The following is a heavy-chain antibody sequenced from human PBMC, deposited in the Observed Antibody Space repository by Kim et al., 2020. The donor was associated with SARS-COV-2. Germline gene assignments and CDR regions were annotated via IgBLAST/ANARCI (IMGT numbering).Heavy chain of an antibody. J-gene: IGHJ4*02. CDR3: SVYMFRGGTHHFY. CDR1: GFTFSTYW. V-gene: IGHV3-74*01. Sequence: GGSLRLSCAASGFTFSTYWIHWVRQVPGKGLVWVARINIDGSNTFYADSVKGRFTISRDDAKNTAFLQMDSLTAEDTAVYYCSVYMFRGGTHHFYWGQG. D-gene: IGHD3-10*01. CDR2: INIDGSNT.